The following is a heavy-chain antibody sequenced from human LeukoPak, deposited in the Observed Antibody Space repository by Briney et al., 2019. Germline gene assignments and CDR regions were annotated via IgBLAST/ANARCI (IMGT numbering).Heavy chain of an antibody. CDR2: IYHSGST. J-gene: IGHJ5*02. Sequence: SETLSLTCAVSGGSISSSNWWSWVRQPPGKGLEWIGEIYHSGSTNYNPSLKSRVTISVDKSKNQFSLKLSSVTAADTAVYYCARSVYYGSGNWFDPWGQGTLVTVSS. CDR3: ARSVYYGSGNWFDP. V-gene: IGHV4-4*02. D-gene: IGHD3-10*01. CDR1: GGSISSSNW.